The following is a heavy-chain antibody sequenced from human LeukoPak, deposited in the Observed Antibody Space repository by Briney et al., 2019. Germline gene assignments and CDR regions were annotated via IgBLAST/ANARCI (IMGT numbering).Heavy chain of an antibody. V-gene: IGHV1-2*02. CDR2: INPNSGGT. CDR1: GYTFTAYY. Sequence: ASVKLSCKASGYTFTAYYMHWVRQAPGQGLEWMGWINPNSGGTNYAQTFQGRVTMTRDTSISTAYMELSRLRSDDTAVYYCARDRVVVPAAFDYWGQGTLVTVSS. D-gene: IGHD2-2*01. CDR3: ARDRVVVPAAFDY. J-gene: IGHJ4*02.